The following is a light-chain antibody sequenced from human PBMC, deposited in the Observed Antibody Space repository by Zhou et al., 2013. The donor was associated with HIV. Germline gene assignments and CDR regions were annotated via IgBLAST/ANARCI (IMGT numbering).Light chain of an antibody. V-gene: IGKV3-20*01. CDR2: GAS. J-gene: IGKJ1*01. Sequence: EIVLTQSPGTLSLSPGERATLSCRASQSVSSSYLAWYQQKPGQAPRLLIYGASSRATGIPDRFSGSGSGTDFTLTISSLQSEDFAVYYCQQYNNWPTFGQGTKVE. CDR1: QSVSSSY. CDR3: QQYNNWPT.